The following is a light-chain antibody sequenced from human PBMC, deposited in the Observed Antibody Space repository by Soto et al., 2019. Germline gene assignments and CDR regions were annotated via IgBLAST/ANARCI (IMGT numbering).Light chain of an antibody. J-gene: IGLJ1*01. Sequence: CGYDYDSWYQQHPGKAPKLIIYEVTKRPSGVPDRFSGSKSVNTASLSVSGLQAEDEADYHGISYAGGKNFYVFVTGGKVTVL. V-gene: IGLV2-8*01. CDR2: EVT. CDR3: ISYAGGKNFYV. CDR1: CGYDY.